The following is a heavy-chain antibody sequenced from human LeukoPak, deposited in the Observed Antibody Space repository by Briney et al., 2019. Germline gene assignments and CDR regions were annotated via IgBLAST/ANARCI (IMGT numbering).Heavy chain of an antibody. CDR3: AREQLWSYYFDY. Sequence: GASVKVSCKASGGTFSSYAISWVRQAPGQGLEWMGGIIPIFGTANYAQKFQGRVTITADESTSTVYMELSSLRSEDTAVYYCAREQLWSYYFDYWGQGTLVTVSS. CDR2: IIPIFGTA. V-gene: IGHV1-69*13. J-gene: IGHJ4*02. D-gene: IGHD5-18*01. CDR1: GGTFSSYA.